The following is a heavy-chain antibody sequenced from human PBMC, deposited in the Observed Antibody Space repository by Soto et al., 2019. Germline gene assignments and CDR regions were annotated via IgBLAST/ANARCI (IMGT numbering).Heavy chain of an antibody. D-gene: IGHD6-6*01. CDR2: ISGSGSTT. J-gene: IGHJ4*02. CDR3: VREASSTGLHLDH. CDR1: GFIFSNYA. V-gene: IGHV3-23*01. Sequence: EVQLLESGGHLVQPGGSLRLSCAASGFIFSNYAMSWVRQAPGKGLEWVSFISGSGSTTYYADSVKGRFTISRGNSKNLLYVPMNSLRAEDAAVYYCVREASSTGLHLDHWGRGTLVTVS.